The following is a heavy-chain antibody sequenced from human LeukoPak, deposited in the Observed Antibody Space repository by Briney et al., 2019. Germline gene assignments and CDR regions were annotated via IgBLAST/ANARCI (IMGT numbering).Heavy chain of an antibody. CDR3: ARMAPYGDYLHDY. CDR2: INHSRST. CDR1: GGSFSPYY. Sequence: SETLSLTCAVYGGSFSPYYWSWIRQSPDKGREWIGEINHSRSTNYNPSLKSRVTISVDTSKNQCSLKLSSVTAADPAVYYCARMAPYGDYLHDYWGQGTLVTVSS. D-gene: IGHD4-17*01. V-gene: IGHV4-34*01. J-gene: IGHJ4*02.